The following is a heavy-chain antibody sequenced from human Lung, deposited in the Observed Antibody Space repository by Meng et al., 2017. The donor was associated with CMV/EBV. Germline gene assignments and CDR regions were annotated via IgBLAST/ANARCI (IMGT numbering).Heavy chain of an antibody. Sequence: SVXVSXXTSGGTFSTYTISWVRQAPGQGLEWMGRITPILDVPNYTQKFQGRLTITADKLTSTAYMELSSLRSEDTAMYYCARDLGYFYGSSAYGYGYWGKGTXVTVAS. CDR2: ITPILDVP. V-gene: IGHV1-69*04. D-gene: IGHD3-22*01. CDR1: GGTFSTYT. CDR3: ARDLGYFYGSSAYGYGY. J-gene: IGHJ4*01.